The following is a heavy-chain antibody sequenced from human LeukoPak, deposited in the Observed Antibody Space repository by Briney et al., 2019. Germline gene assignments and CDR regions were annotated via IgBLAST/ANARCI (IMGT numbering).Heavy chain of an antibody. Sequence: SETLSLTCTVSGGSITRYYWSWIRQPPGKGLEWVWYIYYSGSTTYNPSLKSRVTISVDTSKNQFSLKLSSVTAADTAVYYCARHVRRRGYSSGWYEMYFDYWGQGTLVTVSS. D-gene: IGHD6-19*01. J-gene: IGHJ4*02. V-gene: IGHV4-59*08. CDR2: IYYSGST. CDR1: GGSITRYY. CDR3: ARHVRRRGYSSGWYEMYFDY.